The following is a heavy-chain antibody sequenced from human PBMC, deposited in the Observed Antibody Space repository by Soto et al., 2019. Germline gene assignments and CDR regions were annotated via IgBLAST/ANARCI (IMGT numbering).Heavy chain of an antibody. CDR3: ARDRVDY. CDR2: ISYDGSNK. CDR1: GFTFSSYA. Sequence: SLRLSCAASGFTFSSYAMHWVRQAPGKGLEWVAVISYDGSNKYYADSVKGRFTISRDNSKNTLYLQMNSLRAEDTAVYYCARDRVDYWGQGTLVTVSS. J-gene: IGHJ4*02. V-gene: IGHV3-30-3*01.